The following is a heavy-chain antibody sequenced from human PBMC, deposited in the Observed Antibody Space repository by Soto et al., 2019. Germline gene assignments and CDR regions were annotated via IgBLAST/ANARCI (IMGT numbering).Heavy chain of an antibody. CDR1: GGSFSGYY. Sequence: KPSETLSLTXAVYGGSFSGYYWSWIRQPPGKGLEWIGEINHSGSTNYNPSLKSRVTISVDTSKNQFSLKLSSVTAADTAVYYCARFWGYSYGYKTYYYYYGMDVWGQGTTVTVSS. V-gene: IGHV4-34*01. D-gene: IGHD5-18*01. J-gene: IGHJ6*02. CDR2: INHSGST. CDR3: ARFWGYSYGYKTYYYYYGMDV.